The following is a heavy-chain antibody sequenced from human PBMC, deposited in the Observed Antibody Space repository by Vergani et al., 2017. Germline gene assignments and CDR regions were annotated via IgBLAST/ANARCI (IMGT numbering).Heavy chain of an antibody. V-gene: IGHV4-30-4*01. CDR3: AISPGVIEAGGGDAFDI. CDR2: KYHSGRT. CDR1: GGSISRGNHY. D-gene: IGHD2/OR15-2a*01. J-gene: IGHJ3*02. Sequence: QVQLQESGPEQVKPPQTLSLTCTVSGGSISRGNHYWSWTRQPPGKGLEWIGYKYHSGRTYSNPSLRSRVTISVDTSRTQFFRKLNAVTAADTAVYYCAISPGVIEAGGGDAFDIWGHGTEVPVSS.